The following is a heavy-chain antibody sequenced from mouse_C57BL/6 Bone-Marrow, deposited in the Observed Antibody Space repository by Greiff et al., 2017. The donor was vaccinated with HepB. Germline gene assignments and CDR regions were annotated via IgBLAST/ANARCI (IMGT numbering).Heavy chain of an antibody. CDR2: IDPSDSET. J-gene: IGHJ1*03. D-gene: IGHD1-1*01. CDR3: ARRYYYGSSYGYFDV. V-gene: IGHV1-52*01. Sequence: VKQRPIQGLEWIGNIDPSDSETHYNQKFKDKATLTVDKSSSTAYMQLSSLTSEDSAVYYCARRYYYGSSYGYFDVWGTGTTVTVSS.